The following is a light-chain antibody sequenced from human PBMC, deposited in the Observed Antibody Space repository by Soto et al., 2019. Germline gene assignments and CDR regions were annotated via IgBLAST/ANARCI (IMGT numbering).Light chain of an antibody. CDR2: AAS. Sequence: DIQMTQSPSPLSASIGDRVTITCRASQSIDNYLNWYQQKPGQAPNLLIYAASSLQSGVPSRFSGSGSGTDFTLTISSLQPEDFVTYYCQQSYSIPFTFGPGTRVEIK. J-gene: IGKJ3*01. CDR3: QQSYSIPFT. V-gene: IGKV1-39*01. CDR1: QSIDNY.